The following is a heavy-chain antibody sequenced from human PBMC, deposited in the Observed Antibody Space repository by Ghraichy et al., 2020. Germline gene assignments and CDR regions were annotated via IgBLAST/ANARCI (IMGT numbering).Heavy chain of an antibody. Sequence: ASVKVSCKASGYTFTSYGISWVRPAPGQGLEWMGWISAHSGSTNYAQKLQGRVTMTRDTSTSTAYMELRSLRSDDTAVYYCVRDPGSYGYGDYWGQGTLVTVSS. CDR2: ISAHSGST. D-gene: IGHD3-16*01. V-gene: IGHV1-18*04. J-gene: IGHJ4*02. CDR3: VRDPGSYGYGDY. CDR1: GYTFTSYG.